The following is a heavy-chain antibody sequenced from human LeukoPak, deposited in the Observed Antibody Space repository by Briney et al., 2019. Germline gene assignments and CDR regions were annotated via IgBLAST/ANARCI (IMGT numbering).Heavy chain of an antibody. J-gene: IGHJ5*02. V-gene: IGHV3-73*01. D-gene: IGHD5-12*01. CDR3: SQYSGAPS. CDR2: IRSNANSYAT. Sequence: GGSLKLSCAASWFTFSGSAMHWVRQASAKGLEWVGRIRSNANSYATAYAASVTGRFTISRDDSKNTAYLQMNSLKTEDTAVYYCSQYSGAPSWGQGTLVTVSS. CDR1: WFTFSGSA.